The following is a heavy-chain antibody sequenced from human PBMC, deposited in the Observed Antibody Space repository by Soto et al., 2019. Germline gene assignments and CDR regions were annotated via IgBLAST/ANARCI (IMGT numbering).Heavy chain of an antibody. V-gene: IGHV4-30-4*01. CDR1: GGSISSGDYY. J-gene: IGHJ4*02. Sequence: TSETLSLTCTVSGGSISSGDYYWSWIRQPPGKGLEWIGYIYYSGSTYYNPSLKSRVTISVDTSKNHFSLKLSSVTAADTAVYYCSRIGGYSYGYRVDYWGQGTLVTVSS. CDR2: IYYSGST. D-gene: IGHD5-18*01. CDR3: SRIGGYSYGYRVDY.